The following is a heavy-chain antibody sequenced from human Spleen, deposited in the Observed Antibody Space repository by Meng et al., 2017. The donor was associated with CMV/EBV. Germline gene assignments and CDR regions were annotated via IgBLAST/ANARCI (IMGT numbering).Heavy chain of an antibody. CDR1: GGSVSSGSYY. CDR3: ARGLGAHYYGSIFAHGGLDV. J-gene: IGHJ6*02. D-gene: IGHD3-10*01. CDR2: ISYIGST. Sequence: SETLSLTCTVSGGSVSSGSYYWSWLRQPPGKGLEWIGYISYIGSTNYNPSLKSRVTISVDTSKNQFSLKLSSVTVADTAVYYCARGLGAHYYGSIFAHGGLDVWDQGTTVTVSS. V-gene: IGHV4-61*01.